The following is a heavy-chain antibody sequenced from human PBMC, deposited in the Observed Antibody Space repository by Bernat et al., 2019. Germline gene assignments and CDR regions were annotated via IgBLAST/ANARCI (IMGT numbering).Heavy chain of an antibody. CDR1: GFTFSSYA. Sequence: QVRLVESGGGVVQPGRSLRLSCAASGFTFSSYAMHWVRQAPGKGLEWVAVISYDGSNKYYADSVKGRFTISRDNSKNTLYLQMNSLRAEDTAVYYCARERLSRYFDWSDAFDIWGQGTMVTVSS. V-gene: IGHV3-30-3*01. CDR3: ARERLSRYFDWSDAFDI. J-gene: IGHJ3*02. D-gene: IGHD3-9*01. CDR2: ISYDGSNK.